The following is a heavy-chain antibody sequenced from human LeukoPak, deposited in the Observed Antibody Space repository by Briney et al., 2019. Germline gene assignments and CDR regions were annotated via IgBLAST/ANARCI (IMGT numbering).Heavy chain of an antibody. CDR1: GGSISSYY. J-gene: IGHJ4*02. Sequence: PSETLSLTCTVSGGSISSYYWSWIRQPPGKGLEWIGYIYYSGSTNYNPSLKSRVTISVDTSKNQFSLKLSSVTAAETAVYYCARGTYYYGSGSYLDYWGQGTLVTVSS. D-gene: IGHD3-10*01. CDR3: ARGTYYYGSGSYLDY. V-gene: IGHV4-59*01. CDR2: IYYSGST.